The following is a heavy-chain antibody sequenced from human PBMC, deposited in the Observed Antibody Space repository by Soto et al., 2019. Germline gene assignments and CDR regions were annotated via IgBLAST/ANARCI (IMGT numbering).Heavy chain of an antibody. D-gene: IGHD3-16*02. J-gene: IGHJ4*02. CDR1: GYSFTTYW. CDR3: ARLLRGSYPSPGGY. Sequence: GESLKISCQGSGYSFTTYWIAWVRQMPGKGLEWMGIIYPGDSDTRYSPSSQGQVTISADKSISTAYLQWSSLKASDTAMYYCARLLRGSYPSPGGYWGQGTLVTVSS. CDR2: IYPGDSDT. V-gene: IGHV5-51*01.